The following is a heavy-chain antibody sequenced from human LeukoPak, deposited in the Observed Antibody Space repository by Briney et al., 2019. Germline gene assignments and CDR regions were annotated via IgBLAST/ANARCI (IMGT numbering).Heavy chain of an antibody. CDR2: IIPVSGST. V-gene: IGHV1-69*01. D-gene: IGHD2-2*01. Sequence: SVKVSCKASGIFGSYVISWVRQAPGQGLEWMGGIIPVSGSTHYAQKFQGRLTITADESTSTVYMEMSSLRSEDTAVYYCAREVPAARGLGYYFDYWGQGTLVTVSS. CDR3: AREVPAARGLGYYFDY. CDR1: GIFGSYV. J-gene: IGHJ4*02.